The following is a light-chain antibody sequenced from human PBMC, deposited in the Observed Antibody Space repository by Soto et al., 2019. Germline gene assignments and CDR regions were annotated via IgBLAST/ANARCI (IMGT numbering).Light chain of an antibody. J-gene: IGLJ1*01. V-gene: IGLV2-14*03. CDR2: DVS. CDR1: SSDVGGYNY. CDR3: SSYTTSNTPQLV. Sequence: QSVLTQPASVSGSPGQSITISCTGTSSDVGGYNYVSWYQHHPGKAPKLIIYDVSNRPSGVSNRFSGSKSGNTASLTISGLQPEDEADYYCSSYTTSNTPQLVSGPGTKVTDL.